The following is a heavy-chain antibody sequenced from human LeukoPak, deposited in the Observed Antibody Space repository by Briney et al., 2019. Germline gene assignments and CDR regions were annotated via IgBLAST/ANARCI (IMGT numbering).Heavy chain of an antibody. J-gene: IGHJ4*02. CDR3: ATDVGPSQAAAD. Sequence: ASVKVSCKASGGTFSSYAISWVRQAPGQGLEWMGRIIPLLGMTNYAQKFQGRVTVTADKSTTTAYMELSSLRSEDTAMYFCATDVGPSQAAADWGQGTRVTVSS. CDR2: IIPLLGMT. V-gene: IGHV1-69*04. CDR1: GGTFSSYA.